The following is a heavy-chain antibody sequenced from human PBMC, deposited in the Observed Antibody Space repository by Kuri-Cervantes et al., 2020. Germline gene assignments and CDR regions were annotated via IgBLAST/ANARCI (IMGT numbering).Heavy chain of an antibody. D-gene: IGHD5-24*01. CDR3: ARDSRDGYNFWYFDL. CDR1: GFTVSSNY. J-gene: IGHJ2*01. Sequence: GESLKISCAASGFTVSSNYMSWVRQAPGKGLEWVSVIYSGGSTYYADSVKGRFTISRDNSKNTLYLQMNSLRAEDTAVYYCARDSRDGYNFWYFDLWGRGTLVTVSS. CDR2: IYSGGST. V-gene: IGHV3-53*01.